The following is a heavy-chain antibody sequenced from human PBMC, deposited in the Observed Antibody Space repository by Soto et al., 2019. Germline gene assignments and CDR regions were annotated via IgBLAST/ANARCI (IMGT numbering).Heavy chain of an antibody. V-gene: IGHV1-18*01. Sequence: QVQLVQSGAEVKKPGASVKVSCKASGYTFTSYGISWVRQAPGQGLEWMGWISAYNGNTNYAQKLQGRVTKATDTXXRRADMEVRSQRSDAAAVYYCARGRGRAAADHFDCWGQGTLVTVSS. D-gene: IGHD6-13*01. J-gene: IGHJ4*02. CDR3: ARGRGRAAADHFDC. CDR1: GYTFTSYG. CDR2: ISAYNGNT.